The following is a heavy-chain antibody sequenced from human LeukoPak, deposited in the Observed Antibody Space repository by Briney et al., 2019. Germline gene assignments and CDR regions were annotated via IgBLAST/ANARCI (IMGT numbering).Heavy chain of an antibody. V-gene: IGHV4-30-2*01. D-gene: IGHD3-9*01. CDR2: IYHSGST. CDR1: GGSISSGGYS. J-gene: IGHJ4*02. Sequence: SETLSLTCAVSGGSISSGGYSWSWIRQPPGKGLEWIGYIYHSGSTYYNPSLKSRVTISVDRSKNQFSLKLSSVTAADTAVYYCARAWTLTGFDYWGQGTLVTVSS. CDR3: ARAWTLTGFDY.